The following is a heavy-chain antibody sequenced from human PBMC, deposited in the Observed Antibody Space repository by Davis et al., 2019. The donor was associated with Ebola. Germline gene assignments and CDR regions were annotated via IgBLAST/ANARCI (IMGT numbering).Heavy chain of an antibody. CDR2: IYFSAST. Sequence: SDTLSPTWRSSGSSTTNASFWGAVPPPPGKRVECIRSIYFSASTYYNPSLKSRLTISVDTSKNQFSLKLSSVTAADTAVYYCARPFLHYDTTKWAYDVWGQGTTVTVSS. V-gene: IGHV4-38-2*01. CDR3: ARPFLHYDTTKWAYDV. D-gene: IGHD3-22*01. J-gene: IGHJ6*02. CDR1: GSSTTNASF.